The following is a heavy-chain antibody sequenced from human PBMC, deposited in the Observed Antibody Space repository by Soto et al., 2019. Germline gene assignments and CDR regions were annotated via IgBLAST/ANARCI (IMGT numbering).Heavy chain of an antibody. CDR3: ARESAGSGKNNWFDP. J-gene: IGHJ5*02. CDR1: RGSISSYY. D-gene: IGHD3-10*01. CDR2: IHRTGST. Sequence: TSETLSLTCSVSRGSISSYYWSRVRQPPGKGLEWIGFIHRTGSTKYNPSLESRVTISVDTSQNQLSLRLSSVTAADTAVYYCARESAGSGKNNWFDPWGQGILVTVSS. V-gene: IGHV4-59*01.